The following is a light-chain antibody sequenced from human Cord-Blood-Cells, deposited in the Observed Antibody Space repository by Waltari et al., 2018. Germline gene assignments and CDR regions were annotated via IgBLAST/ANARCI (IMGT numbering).Light chain of an antibody. CDR1: SSDVGGYNF. Sequence: QSALTQPRSVSGSPGQSVTISCTGTSSDVGGYNFVSWYHQQPGKAPQLMIYEVSKRSAGVHHRFSGSKSGNTAPMTTAGLPAEEEADYCCCSEAGSNTLFGGGTKLTVL. J-gene: IGLJ2*01. V-gene: IGLV2-11*01. CDR3: CSEAGSNTL. CDR2: EVS.